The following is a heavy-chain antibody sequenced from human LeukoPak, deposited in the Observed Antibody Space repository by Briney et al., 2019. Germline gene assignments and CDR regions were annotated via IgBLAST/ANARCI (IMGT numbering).Heavy chain of an antibody. Sequence: SETLSLTCTVSGDSISSGSYYWSWIRQPAGKGLEWIGRIYTSGSNNYNPSLKSRVTISVDTSKNQFSLKLSSVTDADTAVYYCAREPSGSYYSFQHWGQGTLVTVSS. V-gene: IGHV4-61*02. CDR2: IYTSGSN. CDR1: GDSISSGSYY. CDR3: AREPSGSYYSFQH. J-gene: IGHJ1*01. D-gene: IGHD1-26*01.